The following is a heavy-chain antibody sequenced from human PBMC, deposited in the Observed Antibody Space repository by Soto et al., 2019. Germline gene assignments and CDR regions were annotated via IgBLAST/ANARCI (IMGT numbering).Heavy chain of an antibody. J-gene: IGHJ6*02. D-gene: IGHD1-1*01. Sequence: SETLSLTCAVSGYSISSAYYWGWIRQPPGKGLEWIGSVYYTGSTDYNPSLKSRVTISVDTSKNQFSLKLSSVTVADTAVYYCAREETGTLLSPPYTTTIVGMDVWGQGTTVTVSS. CDR3: AREETGTLLSPPYTTTIVGMDV. V-gene: IGHV4-38-2*02. CDR1: GYSISSAYY. CDR2: VYYTGST.